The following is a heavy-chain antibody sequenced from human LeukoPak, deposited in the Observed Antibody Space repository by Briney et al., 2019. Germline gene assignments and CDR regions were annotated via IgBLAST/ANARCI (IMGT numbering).Heavy chain of an antibody. J-gene: IGHJ6*02. Sequence: PGGSLRLSCAASGFTFSTYTMTWVRLAPGKGLEWVSTISGSGGTTYYADSVKGRFTISRDNSKNTLYLQMNSLRAEDTAVYYCAKDRGYCSSTSCYTYYYGMDVWGQGTTVTVSS. V-gene: IGHV3-23*01. CDR3: AKDRGYCSSTSCYTYYYGMDV. CDR2: ISGSGGTT. CDR1: GFTFSTYT. D-gene: IGHD2-2*01.